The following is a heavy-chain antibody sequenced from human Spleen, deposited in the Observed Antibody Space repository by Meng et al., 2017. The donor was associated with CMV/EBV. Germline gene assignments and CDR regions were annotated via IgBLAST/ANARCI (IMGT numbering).Heavy chain of an antibody. V-gene: IGHV1-18*01. CDR3: ARGKSIAAAGYFDY. D-gene: IGHD6-13*01. Sequence: ASVKVSCKTSGQTFSRFGVSWVRQAPGQGLEWMGWISAYNGNTNYAQKLQGRVTMTTDTSTSTAYMELRSLRSDDTAVYYCARGKSIAAAGYFDYWGQGTLVTVSS. CDR1: GQTFSRFG. J-gene: IGHJ4*02. CDR2: ISAYNGNT.